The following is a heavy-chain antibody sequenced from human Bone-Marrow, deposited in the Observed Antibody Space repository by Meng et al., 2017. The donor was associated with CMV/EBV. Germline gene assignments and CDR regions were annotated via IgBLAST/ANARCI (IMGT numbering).Heavy chain of an antibody. V-gene: IGHV4-31*03. CDR2: IYHGGST. J-gene: IGHJ6*02. Sequence: LRLSCTVSGGSITSGNYYWTWIRQHPGKGLEWIGFIYHGGSTDYNPSLKSRLTISVDTSKNQFSLKLSSVTAADTAVYYCARDRFSITGTTYLGFGMAFWGPGTTVTVAS. CDR3: ARDRFSITGTTYLGFGMAF. D-gene: IGHD1-7*01. CDR1: GGSITSGNYY.